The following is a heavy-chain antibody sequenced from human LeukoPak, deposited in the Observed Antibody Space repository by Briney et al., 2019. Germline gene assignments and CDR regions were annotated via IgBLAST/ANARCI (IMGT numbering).Heavy chain of an antibody. V-gene: IGHV3-74*01. Sequence: SGGSLRLSCAASGVTFSTYAMSWVRQAPGKGLVWVSRINSDGSSTSYADSVKGRFTISRDNAKNTLYLQMNSLRAEDTAVYYCAREVPYSSGWYDYWGQGTLVTVSS. CDR3: AREVPYSSGWYDY. J-gene: IGHJ4*02. CDR2: INSDGSST. D-gene: IGHD6-19*01. CDR1: GVTFSTYA.